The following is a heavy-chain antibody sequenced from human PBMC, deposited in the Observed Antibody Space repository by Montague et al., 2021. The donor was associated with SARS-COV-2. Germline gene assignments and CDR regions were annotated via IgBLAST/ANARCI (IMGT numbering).Heavy chain of an antibody. J-gene: IGHJ4*01. V-gene: IGHV4-34*01. Sequence: SETLSLTCAVYGGSFRNYYWSWIRQSPGKGLEWIGEVDQSGNTYYNPPLKSRVTISADISKNQFSVKLASATAADTGIYYCARGKRDFPIVVLGASTRTYFDSWGQGTPVTVSS. D-gene: IGHD2-15*01. CDR2: VDQSGNT. CDR1: GGSFRNYY. CDR3: ARGKRDFPIVVLGASTRTYFDS.